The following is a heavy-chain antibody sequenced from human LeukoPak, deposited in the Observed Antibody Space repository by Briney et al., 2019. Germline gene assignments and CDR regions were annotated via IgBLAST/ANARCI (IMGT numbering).Heavy chain of an antibody. V-gene: IGHV4-39*02. J-gene: IGHJ4*02. CDR3: ASLGYKDREFDY. D-gene: IGHD5-24*01. CDR2: VYYSGGT. Sequence: SETLSLTCTVSGGSISSSSDYWGWIRQPPGKGLEWIGIVYYSGGTYYNPSLKSRVTILVDTSKNHFSLKLSSVTAADTAVYYCASLGYKDREFDYWGQGTLVTVSS. CDR1: GGSISSSSDY.